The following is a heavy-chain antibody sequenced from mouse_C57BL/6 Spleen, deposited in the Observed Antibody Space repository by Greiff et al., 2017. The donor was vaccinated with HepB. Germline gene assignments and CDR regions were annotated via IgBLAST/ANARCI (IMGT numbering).Heavy chain of an antibody. J-gene: IGHJ3*01. V-gene: IGHV5-6*01. D-gene: IGHD2-3*01. CDR2: ISSGGSYT. Sequence: EVQLVESGGDLVKPGGSLKLSCAASGFTFSSYGMSWVRQTPDKRLEWVATISSGGSYTYYPDSVKGRFTISRDNAKNTLYLQMSSLKSEDTAMYYGAREDGYADWGQGTLVTGSA. CDR3: AREDGYAD. CDR1: GFTFSSYG.